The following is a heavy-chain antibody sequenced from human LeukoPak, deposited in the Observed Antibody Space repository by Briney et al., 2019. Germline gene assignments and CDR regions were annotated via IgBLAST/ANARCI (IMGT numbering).Heavy chain of an antibody. D-gene: IGHD2-21*02. Sequence: GGSLRLSCAASGFTFSTYWMHWVRQAPGKGLVWVSRINSDGSSTTYADSVKGRFTISRDNAKNTLYLQMNSLRAEDTAVYYCAKPAYCGGDCYSSPFQHWGQGTLVTVSS. J-gene: IGHJ1*01. CDR1: GFTFSTYW. CDR3: AKPAYCGGDCYSSPFQH. CDR2: INSDGSST. V-gene: IGHV3-74*01.